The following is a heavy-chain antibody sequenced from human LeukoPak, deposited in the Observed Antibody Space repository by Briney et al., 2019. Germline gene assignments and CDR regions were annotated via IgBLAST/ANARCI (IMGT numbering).Heavy chain of an antibody. V-gene: IGHV1-69*04. CDR3: AKRWTTVRAGDY. CDR2: IIPILGIA. Sequence: SVKVSCKASGGTFSSYAISWVRQAPRQGLEWMGRIIPILGIANYAQKFQGRVTITADKSTSTAYMELSSLRSEDTAVYYCAKRWTTVRAGDYWGQGTLVTVSS. J-gene: IGHJ4*02. D-gene: IGHD4-17*01. CDR1: GGTFSSYA.